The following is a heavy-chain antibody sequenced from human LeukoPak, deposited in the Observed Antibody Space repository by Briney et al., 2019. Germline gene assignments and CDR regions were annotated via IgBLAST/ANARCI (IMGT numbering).Heavy chain of an antibody. CDR2: INEDGRST. CDR1: GFTFDDLA. Sequence: GGSLRLSCAASGFTFDDLAIHWVRQAPGRGLEWVSLINEDGRSTYYADSVKGRFTISRDNSKNSLYLQMNSLRTEDTALYYCAKGDRSGSYYNWFESWGPGTPVTVSS. D-gene: IGHD1-26*01. J-gene: IGHJ5*01. V-gene: IGHV3-43*02. CDR3: AKGDRSGSYYNWFES.